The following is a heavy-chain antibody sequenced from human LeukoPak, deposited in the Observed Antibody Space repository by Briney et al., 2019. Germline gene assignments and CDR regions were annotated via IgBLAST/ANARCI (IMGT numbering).Heavy chain of an antibody. V-gene: IGHV3-7*01. CDR3: ARESDGDYYMDV. Sequence: PGGSLRLSCAASGFTFSSYWMSWVRQAPGKGLEWVASIKQDGSEKYYVDSVKGRFTISRDNAKNSLYLQMSSLRAEDTAVYYCARESDGDYYMDVWGKGTTVTVSS. D-gene: IGHD4-17*01. CDR1: GFTFSSYW. CDR2: IKQDGSEK. J-gene: IGHJ6*03.